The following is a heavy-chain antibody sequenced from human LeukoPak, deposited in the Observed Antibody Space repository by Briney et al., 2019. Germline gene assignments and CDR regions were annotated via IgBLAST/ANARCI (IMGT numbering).Heavy chain of an antibody. CDR1: GFTFSDSY. D-gene: IGHD6-13*01. Sequence: GGSLRLSCTASGFTFSDSYMSWIRQAPGKGLEWISKIGSSNVYTNYADSVKGRFTISRDNAKNSLYLQMNSLRAEDTAVYYCARGNSSYPTYYFDYWGQGTLVTVSS. J-gene: IGHJ4*02. CDR3: ARGNSSYPTYYFDY. CDR2: IGSSNVYT. V-gene: IGHV3-11*06.